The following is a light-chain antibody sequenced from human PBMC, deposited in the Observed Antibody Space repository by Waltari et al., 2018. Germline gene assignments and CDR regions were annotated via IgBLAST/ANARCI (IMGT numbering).Light chain of an antibody. CDR2: RTD. CDR3: LLMFDTAWV. J-gene: IGLJ3*02. V-gene: IGLV7-43*01. Sequence: NWIQQKVGQAPRKLIYRTDKKYSWTPARFSGSLLGGKAALTVSGVQPEDEAEYFCLLMFDTAWVFGGGTSLTVL.